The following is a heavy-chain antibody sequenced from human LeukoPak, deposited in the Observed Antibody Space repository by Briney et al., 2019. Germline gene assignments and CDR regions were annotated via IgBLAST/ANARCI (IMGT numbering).Heavy chain of an antibody. CDR1: GFTFGDYA. CDR3: TREATNHYGMDV. Sequence: GRSLRLSCTASGFTFGDYAMSWVRQAPGKGLEWVGFIRSNLYGGTTEYAASVKGSFTISRDDSKSIAYLQLNSLKTEDTAVFYCTREATNHYGMDVWGQGTTVTVSS. J-gene: IGHJ6*02. CDR2: IRSNLYGGTT. D-gene: IGHD1-26*01. V-gene: IGHV3-49*04.